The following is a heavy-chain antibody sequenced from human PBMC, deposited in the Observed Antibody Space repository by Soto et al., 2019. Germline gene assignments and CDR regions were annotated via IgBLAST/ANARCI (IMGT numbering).Heavy chain of an antibody. J-gene: IGHJ5*01. CDR1: GGTFSSYT. CDR2: IIPILGIA. CDR3: ANAIFGRNNWFDS. D-gene: IGHD3-3*01. Sequence: SVKVSCKASGGTFSSYTISWVRQAPGQGLEWMGRIIPILGIANYAQKFQGRVTITADKSTSTAYMELSSLRSEDTAVYYCANAIFGRNNWFDSWGQGTLVTVSS. V-gene: IGHV1-69*02.